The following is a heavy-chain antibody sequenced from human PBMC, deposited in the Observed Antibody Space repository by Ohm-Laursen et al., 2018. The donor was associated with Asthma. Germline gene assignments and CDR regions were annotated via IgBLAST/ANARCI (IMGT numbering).Heavy chain of an antibody. D-gene: IGHD6-19*01. CDR3: ARVGALYSSGPQNFDY. J-gene: IGHJ4*02. V-gene: IGHV3-9*01. CDR1: GFTFEEYA. Sequence: SLRLSCAASGFTFEEYAMHWVRQAPGKGLEWVSVISWRSGSIDYADSVKGRFTISRDNSKNTLYLQMNSLRAEDTAVYYCARVGALYSSGPQNFDYWGQGTLVTVSS. CDR2: ISWRSGSI.